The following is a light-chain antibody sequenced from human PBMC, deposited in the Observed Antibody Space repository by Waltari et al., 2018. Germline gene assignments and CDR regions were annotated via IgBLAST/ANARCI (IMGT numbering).Light chain of an antibody. V-gene: IGLV2-23*02. Sequence: QSALTQPASVSGSPGQSITIPYPGTSSDVGSYRFVTWYQQCPGKAPKLILYEVTKRPSGVSNRFSGSKSGNTASLTIAGLQADDEADYYCCSYAGDSNFVFGTGTKVTVL. CDR2: EVT. CDR1: SSDVGSYRF. J-gene: IGLJ1*01. CDR3: CSYAGDSNFV.